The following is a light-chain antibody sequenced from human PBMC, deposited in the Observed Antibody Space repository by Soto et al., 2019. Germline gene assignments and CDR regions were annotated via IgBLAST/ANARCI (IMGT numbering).Light chain of an antibody. J-gene: IGKJ5*01. Sequence: EIVWTQSPATLSLSPGERATLSCRASQSVSSYLAWYQQKPCQAPRLLIYDASNRATGIPARFSGSGSGTDFTPTISSLEPEDFAVYYCQQRSNWPTFTFGQGTRLEIK. CDR2: DAS. V-gene: IGKV3-11*01. CDR1: QSVSSY. CDR3: QQRSNWPTFT.